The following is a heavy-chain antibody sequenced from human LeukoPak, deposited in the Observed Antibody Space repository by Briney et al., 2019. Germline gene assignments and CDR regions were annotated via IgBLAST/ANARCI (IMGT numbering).Heavy chain of an antibody. CDR1: GGSISSYY. V-gene: IGHV4-59*08. CDR3: ASTLNLLPEPYFDY. D-gene: IGHD1-14*01. J-gene: IGHJ4*02. Sequence: SETLSLTCTVSGGSISSYYWSWIRQPAGKGLEWIGYIYYSGSTNYNPSLKSRVTISVDTSKNQFSLKLSSVTAADTAVYYCASTLNLLPEPYFDYWGQGTLVTVSS. CDR2: IYYSGST.